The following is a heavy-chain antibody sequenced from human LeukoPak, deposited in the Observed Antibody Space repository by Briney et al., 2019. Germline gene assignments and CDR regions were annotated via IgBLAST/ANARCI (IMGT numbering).Heavy chain of an antibody. CDR2: IYHSGST. D-gene: IGHD2-2*01. CDR1: GGSIISSNW. J-gene: IGHJ4*02. CDR3: ARGGHCSSTSCYVFDS. Sequence: PSGTLSLTCAVSGGSIISSNWWSWVRQPPGKGLEWIVEIYHSGSTNYNPSLKSRVTILVDKSKSQFSLELTSVTAADTALYYCARGGHCSSTSCYVFDSWGQGTLVTVSS. V-gene: IGHV4-4*02.